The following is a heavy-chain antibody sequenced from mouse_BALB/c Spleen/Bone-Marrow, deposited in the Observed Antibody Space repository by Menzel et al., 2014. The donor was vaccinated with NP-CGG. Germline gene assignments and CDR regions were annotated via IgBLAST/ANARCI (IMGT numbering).Heavy chain of an antibody. J-gene: IGHJ3*01. Sequence: VQLVESGAELAKPGASVKVSCKASGYTFTSYWMHWVKQRPGQGLEWIGYINPSTGYTEYNQKFKDKATLTADKSSSTAYMQLSSLTSEDSAVYYCARYPYYDYDGFAYWGQGTLVTVSA. CDR3: ARYPYYDYDGFAY. V-gene: IGHV1-7*01. CDR1: GYTFTSYW. CDR2: INPSTGYT. D-gene: IGHD2-4*01.